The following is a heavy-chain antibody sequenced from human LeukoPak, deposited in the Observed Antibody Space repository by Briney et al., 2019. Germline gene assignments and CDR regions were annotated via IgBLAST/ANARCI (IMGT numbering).Heavy chain of an antibody. CDR2: ISSSSSYT. V-gene: IGHV3-11*06. D-gene: IGHD4-17*01. Sequence: GGSLRLSCAASGFTFSDYYMSWIRQAPGKGLEWVSYISSSSSYTNYADSVKGRFTISRDNAKNSLYLQMNSLRAEDTAVYYCAKDHGGLYGATLPDYWGQGTLVTVSS. J-gene: IGHJ4*02. CDR3: AKDHGGLYGATLPDY. CDR1: GFTFSDYY.